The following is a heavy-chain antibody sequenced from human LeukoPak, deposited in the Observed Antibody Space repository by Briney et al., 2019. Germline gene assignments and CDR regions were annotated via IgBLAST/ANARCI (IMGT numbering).Heavy chain of an antibody. D-gene: IGHD3-22*01. Sequence: SETLSLTCTVSGGSISSSSYYWGWIRQPPGKGLEWIGSIYYSGSTYYNPSLKSRVTISVDTSKNQFSLKLSSVTAADTAVYYCARGVTYYYDSGGYYPTERFDYWGRETLVPVS. V-gene: IGHV4-39*07. CDR1: GGSISSSSYY. CDR2: IYYSGST. J-gene: IGHJ4*02. CDR3: ARGVTYYYDSGGYYPTERFDY.